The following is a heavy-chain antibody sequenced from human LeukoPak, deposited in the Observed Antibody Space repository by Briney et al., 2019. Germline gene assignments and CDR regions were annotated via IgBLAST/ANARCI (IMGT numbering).Heavy chain of an antibody. J-gene: IGHJ4*02. D-gene: IGHD5-18*01. CDR1: GYTFTRHY. CDR2: ISAYNGRT. CDR3: TNGGAMVATVDF. V-gene: IGHV1-18*01. Sequence: ASVKVSCKASGYTFTRHYITWVRQAPGQGREWVGWISAYNGRTNYAQKFQGRVTLPIDTSPPTAYMDLRGLTADHTAIYYCTNGGAMVATVDFWGQGTLVTVSS.